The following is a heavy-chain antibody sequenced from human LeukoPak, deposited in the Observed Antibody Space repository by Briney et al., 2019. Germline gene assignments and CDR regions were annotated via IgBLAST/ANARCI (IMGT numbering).Heavy chain of an antibody. CDR2: INHRGTT. CDR3: ARSWAGMYYPFYYFDY. D-gene: IGHD1-26*01. V-gene: IGHV4-61*10. CDR1: GGSISSGSYY. Sequence: PSETLSLTCTVSGGSISSGSYYWSWIRQPAGKGLEWIAEINHRGTTHYNPSLKSRVNISADTSKNQFSLHLDSVTAADTAVYYCARSWAGMYYPFYYFDYWGQGTLVSVSS. J-gene: IGHJ4*02.